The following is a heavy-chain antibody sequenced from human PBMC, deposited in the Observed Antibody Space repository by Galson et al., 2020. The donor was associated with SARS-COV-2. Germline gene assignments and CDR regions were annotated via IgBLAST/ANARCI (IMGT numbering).Heavy chain of an antibody. CDR3: ARDTPNYGMDV. J-gene: IGHJ6*02. CDR2: VYYTGST. D-gene: IGHD2-15*01. Sequence: SQTLSLTCTVSGGSIRSYYWSWIRQPPGKKLEWIGNVYYTGSTQYNPSLKSRVTISIDTSKNQFFLNLNSMTAADTAVYYCARDTPNYGMDVWGHGTTVIVSS. V-gene: IGHV4-59*08. CDR1: GGSIRSYY.